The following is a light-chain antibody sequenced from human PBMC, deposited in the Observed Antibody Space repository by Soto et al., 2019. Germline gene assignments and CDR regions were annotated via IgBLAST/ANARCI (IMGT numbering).Light chain of an antibody. CDR3: QQYYDWPLT. V-gene: IGKV3-15*01. Sequence: EAVMTQSPVTLSLSPGERATLSCRASQNVSGDLAWYQQKPGQAPRLLIYGASTRATGIPDRFSGSGSATEFTITISGLQSEDFAIFYCQQYYDWPLTFGGGTKVEIK. CDR1: QNVSGD. J-gene: IGKJ4*01. CDR2: GAS.